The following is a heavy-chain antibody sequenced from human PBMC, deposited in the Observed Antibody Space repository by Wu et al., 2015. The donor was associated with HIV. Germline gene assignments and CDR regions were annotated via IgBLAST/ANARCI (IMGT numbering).Heavy chain of an antibody. CDR3: ARVTGFGEFTSYYYYGMDV. J-gene: IGHJ6*02. CDR1: GGTFSSYA. Sequence: QVQLVQSGAEVKKPGSSVKVSCKASGGTFSSYAISWVRQAPGQGLEWMGRIIPIFGTANYAQKFQGRVTITADESTSTAYMELSSLRSEDTAVYYCARVTGFGEFTSYYYYGMDVWGQGTTVTVSS. V-gene: IGHV1-69*13. D-gene: IGHD3-10*01. CDR2: IIPIFGTA.